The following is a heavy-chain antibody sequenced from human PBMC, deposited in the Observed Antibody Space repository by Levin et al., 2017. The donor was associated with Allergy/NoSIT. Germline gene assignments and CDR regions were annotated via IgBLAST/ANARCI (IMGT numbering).Heavy chain of an antibody. CDR3: ARLMTSNDAFDI. J-gene: IGHJ3*02. D-gene: IGHD2-8*01. CDR1: GGSISSSSYY. V-gene: IGHV4-39*01. Sequence: SETLSLTCTVSGGSISSSSYYWGWIRQPPGKGLEWIGSIYYSGSTYYNPSLKSRVTISVDTSKNQFSLKLSSVTAADTAVYYCARLMTSNDAFDIWGQGTMVTVSS. CDR2: IYYSGST.